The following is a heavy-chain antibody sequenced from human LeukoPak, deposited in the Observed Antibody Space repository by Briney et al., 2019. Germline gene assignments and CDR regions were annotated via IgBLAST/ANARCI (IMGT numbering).Heavy chain of an antibody. CDR2: ISGGGGST. Sequence: GGSLRLSCAASGFTFSSYAMSWVRQAPGKGLEWVSAISGGGGSTYYADSVKGRFTISRDNSKNTLYLQMNSLRAEDTAVYYCAKEEGWSSSPANYYYYGMDVWGQGTTVTVSS. J-gene: IGHJ6*02. CDR3: AKEEGWSSSPANYYYYGMDV. V-gene: IGHV3-23*01. CDR1: GFTFSSYA. D-gene: IGHD6-13*01.